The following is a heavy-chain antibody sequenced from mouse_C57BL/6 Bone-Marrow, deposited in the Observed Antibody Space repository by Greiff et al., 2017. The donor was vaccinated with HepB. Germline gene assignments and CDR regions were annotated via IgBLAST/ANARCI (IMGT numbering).Heavy chain of an antibody. J-gene: IGHJ2*01. V-gene: IGHV14-4*01. CDR2: IDPENGDT. D-gene: IGHD1-1*01. Sequence: VQLQQSGAELVRPGASVKLSCTASGFNIKDDYMHWVKQRPEQGLEWIGWIDPENGDTEYASKFQGKATITADTSSNTAYLQLSSLTSEDTAVYYCTTGDYGSSWDYWGQGTTLTVSS. CDR1: GFNIKDDY. CDR3: TTGDYGSSWDY.